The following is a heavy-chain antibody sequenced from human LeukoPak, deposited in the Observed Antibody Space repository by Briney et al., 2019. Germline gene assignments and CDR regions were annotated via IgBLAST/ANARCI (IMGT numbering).Heavy chain of an antibody. D-gene: IGHD3-22*01. V-gene: IGHV4-31*03. CDR2: IYYSGST. Sequence: SETLSLTCTVSGGSISSGGYYWSWIRQHPGKGLEWIGYIYYSGSTYYNPSLKSRVTISVDTSKNQFSLKLSSVTAADTAVYYCARWTPYDSSGYYQASFDYWGQGALVTVSS. CDR1: GGSISSGGYY. J-gene: IGHJ4*02. CDR3: ARWTPYDSSGYYQASFDY.